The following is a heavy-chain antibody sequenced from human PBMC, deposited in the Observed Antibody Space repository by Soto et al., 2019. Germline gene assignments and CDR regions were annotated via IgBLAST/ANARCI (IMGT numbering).Heavy chain of an antibody. Sequence: ASVKVSCQASGGTFSSYIISWVRQAPGQGLEWMGRINAVNGNTKYSQKFQGRLTISKDTSKSQVVLTMTNMDPVDTATYYCARINSGPSSLDYYYYMDVWGKGTTVTVSS. D-gene: IGHD6-6*01. CDR3: ARINSGPSSLDYYYYMDV. CDR1: GGTFSSYI. J-gene: IGHJ6*03. V-gene: IGHV1-18*01. CDR2: INAVNGNT.